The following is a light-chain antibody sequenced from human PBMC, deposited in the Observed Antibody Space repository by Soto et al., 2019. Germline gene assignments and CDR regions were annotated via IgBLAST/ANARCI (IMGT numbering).Light chain of an antibody. V-gene: IGLV2-8*01. CDR1: GSDIGLYNY. J-gene: IGLJ2*01. CDR3: TSYAGGNSVL. CDR2: EVT. Sequence: QSALTQPPSASGSLGQSVTISCTGTGSDIGLYNYVSWYQHHPGKAPKLMIYEVTKRPSGVPYRFSGSKSGNTASLTVSGLQPEDEADYYCTSYAGGNSVLFGGGTKLTVL.